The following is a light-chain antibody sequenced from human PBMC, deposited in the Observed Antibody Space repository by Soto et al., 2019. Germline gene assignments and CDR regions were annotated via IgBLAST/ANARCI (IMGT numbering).Light chain of an antibody. Sequence: IALTQSPATLSVSPGERASLSCRASLSVAGNLAWYQQKPGQAPRLLIYGTYVRATGIPARFSGSGSGTEFTLTISSLQSEDFAVYYCHQYNIWWTFGQGTKVDIK. V-gene: IGKV3-15*01. CDR2: GTY. CDR3: HQYNIWWT. CDR1: LSVAGN. J-gene: IGKJ1*01.